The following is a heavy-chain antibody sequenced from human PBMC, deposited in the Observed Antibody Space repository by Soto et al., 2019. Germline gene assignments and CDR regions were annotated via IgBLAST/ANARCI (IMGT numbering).Heavy chain of an antibody. Sequence: PGESLKIFCKGSGYSFTSYWIGWVRQMPGKGLEWMGIIYPGDSDTRYSPSFQGQVTISADKSINTAYLQWSSLKASDTAMYYCASPYFSTFGAFDIWGLGTMVTVSS. V-gene: IGHV5-51*01. J-gene: IGHJ3*02. D-gene: IGHD3-10*01. CDR1: GYSFTSYW. CDR2: IYPGDSDT. CDR3: ASPYFSTFGAFDI.